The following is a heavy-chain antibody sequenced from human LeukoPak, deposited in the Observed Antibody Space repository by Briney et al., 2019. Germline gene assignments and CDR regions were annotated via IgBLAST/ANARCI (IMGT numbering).Heavy chain of an antibody. CDR1: GYTFIGYN. Sequence: GASVKVSCKASGYTFIGYNMHWVRQAPGQGLEWMGWIDPNNGDTNYSQKFQGRVTMTRDTSISTSYMELSRMRSDDTAVYYCAREARYCSGGSCSFLDYWGQGTLVTVSS. D-gene: IGHD2-15*01. CDR2: IDPNNGDT. CDR3: AREARYCSGGSCSFLDY. V-gene: IGHV1-2*02. J-gene: IGHJ4*02.